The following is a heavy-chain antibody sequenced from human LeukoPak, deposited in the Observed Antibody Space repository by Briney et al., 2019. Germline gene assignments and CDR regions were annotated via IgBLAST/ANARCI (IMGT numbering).Heavy chain of an antibody. D-gene: IGHD3-22*01. V-gene: IGHV3-53*01. CDR1: GFTVDSNY. CDR2: IYTGGNT. CDR3: ARGEDSGYYDYFDY. J-gene: IGHJ4*02. Sequence: GGSLRLSCAASGFTVDSNYLSWVRQAPGKGLEWVSTIYTGGNTYYAASVKGRFTISRDFSKNTVFLHMNSLRAEDTAMYYCARGEDSGYYDYFDYWGQGALVTVSS.